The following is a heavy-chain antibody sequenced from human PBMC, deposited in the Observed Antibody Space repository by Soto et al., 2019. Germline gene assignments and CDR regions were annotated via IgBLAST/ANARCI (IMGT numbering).Heavy chain of an antibody. CDR2: ISNSGDST. J-gene: IGHJ4*02. CDR3: VQDRSNWYDHPPDN. D-gene: IGHD6-13*01. Sequence: EVQLLESGGGLAQPGGSLRLSCAASGFTFGGYAMSWVRQAPGRGLEWVSGISNSGDSTYYADSVKGRFAISRDNSRSTLHLQVNSLRVEDTAVYYFVQDRSNWYDHPPDNWGQGTLVTVSS. CDR1: GFTFGGYA. V-gene: IGHV3-23*01.